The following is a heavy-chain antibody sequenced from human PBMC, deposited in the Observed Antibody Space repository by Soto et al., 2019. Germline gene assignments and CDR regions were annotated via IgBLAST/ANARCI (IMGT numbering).Heavy chain of an antibody. D-gene: IGHD1-26*01. V-gene: IGHV4-39*01. CDR1: GGSISNSSYY. Sequence: SETLSLTCTVSGGSISNSSYYWGWIRQPPGKGLEWIGSIYYSGSTYYNPSLKSRVTISVDTSKNQFSLKLSSVTAADTAVYYCARQEVGAPINNWFDPWGQGTLVTVSS. CDR2: IYYSGST. J-gene: IGHJ5*02. CDR3: ARQEVGAPINNWFDP.